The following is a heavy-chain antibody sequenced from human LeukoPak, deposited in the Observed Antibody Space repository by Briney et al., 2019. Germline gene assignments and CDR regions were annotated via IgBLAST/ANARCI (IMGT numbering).Heavy chain of an antibody. CDR2: INHSGST. V-gene: IGHV4-39*07. CDR3: ARRYYGYFDY. CDR1: GGSISSSSYY. J-gene: IGHJ4*02. D-gene: IGHD4-17*01. Sequence: SETLSLTCTVSGGSISSSSYYWSWIRQPPGKGLEWIGEINHSGSTNYNPSLKSRVTISVDTSKNQFSLKLSSVTAADTAVYYCARRYYGYFDYWGQGTLVTVSS.